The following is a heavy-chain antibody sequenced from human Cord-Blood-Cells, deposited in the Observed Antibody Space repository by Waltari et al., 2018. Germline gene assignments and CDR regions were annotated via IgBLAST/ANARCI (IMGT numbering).Heavy chain of an antibody. J-gene: IGHJ3*02. V-gene: IGHV1-2*02. CDR3: ARERVRLGIIPHDAFDI. Sequence: QVQLVQSGAEVKKPGASVKVSCKASGYTFTGYYMHWVRQAPGPGLEWMGWINPNSGGTNYAQKFQGRVTMTRDTSISTAYMELSRLRSDDTAVYYCARERVRLGIIPHDAFDIWGQGTMVTVSS. CDR2: INPNSGGT. D-gene: IGHD7-27*01. CDR1: GYTFTGYY.